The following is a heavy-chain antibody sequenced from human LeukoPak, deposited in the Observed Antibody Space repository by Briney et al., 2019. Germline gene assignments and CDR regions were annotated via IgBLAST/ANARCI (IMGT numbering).Heavy chain of an antibody. CDR3: ARLGLERGHWFDP. D-gene: IGHD1-1*01. CDR2: IFPGDSDT. J-gene: IGHJ5*02. V-gene: IGHV5-51*01. CDR1: GYTFMSYW. Sequence: GESLKISCKGSGYTFMSYWSAGVRQMPGKGLEWLGIIFPGDSDTRYSPSFQGQVTISADESISTAYLQWSSLKASDTAMYYCARLGLERGHWFDPWGQGTLVTVSS.